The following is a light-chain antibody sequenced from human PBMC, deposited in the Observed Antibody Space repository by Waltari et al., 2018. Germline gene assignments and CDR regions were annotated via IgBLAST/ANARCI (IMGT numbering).Light chain of an antibody. CDR1: QRISSY. Sequence: DMQMTQSPSALSASVGDRVNITCRASQRISSYLNWYQRKPGKAPKLLIYAASSLQSGVPSRFSGSGSGTYFTLTISSLQPEDFATYYCQQSYSTPPTFGQGTKVEIK. CDR2: AAS. CDR3: QQSYSTPPT. V-gene: IGKV1-39*01. J-gene: IGKJ1*01.